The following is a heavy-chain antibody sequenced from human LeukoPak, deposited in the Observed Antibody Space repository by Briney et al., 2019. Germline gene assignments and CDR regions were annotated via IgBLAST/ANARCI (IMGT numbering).Heavy chain of an antibody. V-gene: IGHV1-2*02. CDR3: ARTRAVDIVATIELYYYFYGMDV. Sequence: GASVTVSCKASGYTFTRYYMHWVRQAPGQGLEWMGWINPNSGGTNYAQKFQGRVTMTRDKSISTAYMELSRLRSDDTAVYCCARTRAVDIVATIELYYYFYGMDVWGQGTTVTVSS. D-gene: IGHD5-12*01. CDR1: GYTFTRYY. J-gene: IGHJ6*02. CDR2: INPNSGGT.